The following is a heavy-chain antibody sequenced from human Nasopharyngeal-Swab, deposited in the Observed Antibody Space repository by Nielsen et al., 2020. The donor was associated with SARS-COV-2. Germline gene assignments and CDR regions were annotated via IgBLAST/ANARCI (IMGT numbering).Heavy chain of an antibody. J-gene: IGHJ4*02. Sequence: ASCKTSGYTFTNYAMNWVRQTPGQGLEWMGWINTNTGNPMYAQGFTGRFVFSLDTSVSTAYLQISSLKAEDTAVYYCARDLVGLGYYWGQGTLVTVSS. V-gene: IGHV7-4-1*02. CDR3: ARDLVGLGYY. D-gene: IGHD2-2*01. CDR1: GYTFTNYA. CDR2: INTNTGNP.